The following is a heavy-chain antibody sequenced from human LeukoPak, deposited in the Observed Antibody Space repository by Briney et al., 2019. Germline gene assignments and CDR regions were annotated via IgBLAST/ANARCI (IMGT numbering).Heavy chain of an antibody. J-gene: IGHJ1*01. V-gene: IGHV3-7*01. CDR2: IDQDENEK. Sequence: GGSLRLSCAASGFPFHNYWMTWVRQAPGEGLEWVAHIDQDENEKYYLDSVKGRFTISRDNAETSLYLQMTSLRVEDTAIYYCARGLYGSGRRSLMAHWGPGTLVAVSS. D-gene: IGHD3-10*01. CDR3: ARGLYGSGRRSLMAH. CDR1: GFPFHNYW.